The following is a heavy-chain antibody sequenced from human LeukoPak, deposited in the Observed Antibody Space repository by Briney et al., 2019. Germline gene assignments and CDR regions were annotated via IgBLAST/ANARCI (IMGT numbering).Heavy chain of an antibody. V-gene: IGHV1-24*01. CDR3: ARRISSWLELFYYYYMDV. CDR1: GYTLTELS. CDR2: FDPEDGET. D-gene: IGHD3-10*01. J-gene: IGHJ6*03. Sequence: ASVKVSCKVSGYTLTELSMHWVRQAPGKGLEWMGGFDPEDGETIYAQKFQGRVTMTEDTSTDTAYMELSRLRSDDTAVYYCARRISSWLELFYYYYMDVWGKGTTVTVSS.